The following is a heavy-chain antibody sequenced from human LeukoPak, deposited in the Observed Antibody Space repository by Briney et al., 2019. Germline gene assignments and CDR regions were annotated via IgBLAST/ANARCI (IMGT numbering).Heavy chain of an antibody. J-gene: IGHJ4*02. CDR1: GFTFSSYG. CDR2: IRYDGSNK. CDR3: AKDAGFEYCSGGTCYTGDY. D-gene: IGHD2-15*01. Sequence: GGSLRLSCAASGFTFSSYGMHWVRQAPGKGLEWVAFIRYDGSNKYYADSVKGRFTISRDNSKNTVYLQMNSLRAEDTAVYYCAKDAGFEYCSGGTCYTGDYWGQGTLVTVSS. V-gene: IGHV3-30*02.